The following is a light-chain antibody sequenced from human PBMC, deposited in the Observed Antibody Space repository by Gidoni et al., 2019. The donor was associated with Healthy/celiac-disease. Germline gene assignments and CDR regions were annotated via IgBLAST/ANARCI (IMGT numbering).Light chain of an antibody. V-gene: IGKV3-20*01. CDR3: QQYGSSPRT. Sequence: ELVLTHSPGTLSLSPGERATLSCRASQSVSSSYLAWSQQKPGQDPRLLIYGASSRDTGIPDRLSGSGSGTDFTLTISRREPEDFAVYYCQQYGSSPRTFGQGTKVEIK. J-gene: IGKJ1*01. CDR2: GAS. CDR1: QSVSSSY.